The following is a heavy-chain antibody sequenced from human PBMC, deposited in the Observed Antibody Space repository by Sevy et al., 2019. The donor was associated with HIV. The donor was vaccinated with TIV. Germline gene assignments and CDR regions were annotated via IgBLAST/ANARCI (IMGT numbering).Heavy chain of an antibody. CDR1: GFTVSSNY. CDR3: ARGGDFWSGFHYYFYGMDV. CDR2: IYSGGTT. J-gene: IGHJ6*02. D-gene: IGHD3-3*01. Sequence: GGSLRLSCAASGFTVSSNYMSWVRQAPGKGLEWVSIIYSGGTTYYADSVTGRFTISRDNSKNTLYLQMNSLRAEDTALYYCARGGDFWSGFHYYFYGMDVWCQGTTVTVSS. V-gene: IGHV3-53*01.